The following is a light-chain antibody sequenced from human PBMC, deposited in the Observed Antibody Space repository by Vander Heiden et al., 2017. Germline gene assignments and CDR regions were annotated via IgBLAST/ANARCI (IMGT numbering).Light chain of an antibody. J-gene: IGKJ4*01. CDR3: QQDKSFPTLT. V-gene: IGKV1-5*03. Sequence: DIQMTQSPSTLSASVGDRVTITCRASQSISSWLAWYQQKPGKAPKLLIYKAPSLESGVPSRFSGSGYGTDFTLTISSRQPDDFATYYCQQDKSFPTLTFGGGTKVEIK. CDR2: KAP. CDR1: QSISSW.